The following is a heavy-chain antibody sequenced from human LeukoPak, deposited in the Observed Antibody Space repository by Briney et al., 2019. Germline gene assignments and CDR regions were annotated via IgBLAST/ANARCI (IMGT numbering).Heavy chain of an antibody. Sequence: PGGSLRLSCAAPTXVFSNAWMSWVRQAPGKGLEWVGRIKSKSDGGTTDYAAPVTGRFTISRDDSKNTLYLQMNSLKSEDTAVYYCTTGSSLGQGTLVTVSS. CDR3: TTGSS. D-gene: IGHD3-10*01. CDR1: TXVFSNAW. CDR2: IKSKSDGGTT. V-gene: IGHV3-15*01. J-gene: IGHJ5*02.